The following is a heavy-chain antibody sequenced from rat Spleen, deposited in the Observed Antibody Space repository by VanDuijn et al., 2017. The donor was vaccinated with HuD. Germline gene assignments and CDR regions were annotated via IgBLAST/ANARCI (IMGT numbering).Heavy chain of an antibody. CDR2: TRYDDSST. D-gene: IGHD1-1*01. J-gene: IGHJ2*01. Sequence: EVQLVESDGGLVQPGRSLKLSCAASGFTFSDFFLAWVRQAPTKGLEWVATTRYDDSSTYYRDSVKGRFTISRDNAKSTLYLQMDSLRSEDTATYYCARYYSAPYYFDYWGQGVMVTVSS. CDR1: GFTFSDFF. CDR3: ARYYSAPYYFDY. V-gene: IGHV5-29*01.